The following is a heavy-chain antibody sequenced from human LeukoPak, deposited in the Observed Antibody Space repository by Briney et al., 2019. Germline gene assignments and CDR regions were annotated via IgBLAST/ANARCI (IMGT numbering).Heavy chain of an antibody. CDR2: IYHSGST. Sequence: SETLSLTCTVSGYSISSGYYWGWIRQPPGKGLEWIGSIYHSGSTYYNPSLKSRVTISVDTSKNQFSLKLSSVTAADTAVYYCARAAMIVVVITKYNWFDPWGQGTLVTVSS. CDR1: GYSISSGYY. CDR3: ARAAMIVVVITKYNWFDP. V-gene: IGHV4-38-2*02. J-gene: IGHJ5*02. D-gene: IGHD3-22*01.